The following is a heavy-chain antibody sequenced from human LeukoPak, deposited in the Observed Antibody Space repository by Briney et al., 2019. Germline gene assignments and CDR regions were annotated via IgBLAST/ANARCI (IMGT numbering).Heavy chain of an antibody. CDR1: GFTFSSYA. Sequence: GGSLRLSCAASGFTFSSYAMSWVRQAPGKGLEWVSAISGSGGSTYYADSVKGRFTISRDNSKNTLYLQMNSLRAEDTAVYYCAKVLGLGWGLLAPTLDYWGQGTLVTVSS. V-gene: IGHV3-23*01. CDR3: AKVLGLGWGLLAPTLDY. D-gene: IGHD1-26*01. CDR2: ISGSGGST. J-gene: IGHJ4*02.